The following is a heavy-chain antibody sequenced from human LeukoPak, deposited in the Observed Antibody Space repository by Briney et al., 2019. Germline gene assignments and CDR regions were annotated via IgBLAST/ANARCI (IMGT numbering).Heavy chain of an antibody. CDR2: ISPGGDTP. D-gene: IGHD5-12*01. V-gene: IGHV3-23*01. Sequence: PGGSLRLSCAASGLTFSSYAMSWVRQAPGNGLEWVSGISPGGDTPYYADSVRGRFTISRDNSKNTMYLQMNSLRAEDTAVYYCAQDRAWIEFYFWGEGTLVTVSS. J-gene: IGHJ4*02. CDR3: AQDRAWIEFYF. CDR1: GLTFSSYA.